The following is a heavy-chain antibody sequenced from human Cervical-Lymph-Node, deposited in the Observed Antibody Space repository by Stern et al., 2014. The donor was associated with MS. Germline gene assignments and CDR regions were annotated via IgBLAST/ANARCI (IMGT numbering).Heavy chain of an antibody. V-gene: IGHV4-30-4*01. CDR1: GGSISSGDNY. Sequence: QAQLVESGPGLVKPSQTLSLTCTVSGGSISSGDNYWSWIRQPPGKGPEWIGYIHYSGGTYFNPSLKIRATISADTSKNQFSLKLNSMTAADTAVYYCARVPDYGDAFFDYWGQGILVTVSS. J-gene: IGHJ4*02. CDR3: ARVPDYGDAFFDY. CDR2: IHYSGGT. D-gene: IGHD4-17*01.